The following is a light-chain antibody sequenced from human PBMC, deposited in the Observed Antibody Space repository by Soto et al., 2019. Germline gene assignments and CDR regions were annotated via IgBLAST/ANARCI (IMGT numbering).Light chain of an antibody. CDR2: DAS. Sequence: VLAQSPGTLSLSPGEGATLSCRASQRVASDLAWYLQKPGQPPRLLIYDASIRATGIPDRISGSGSERDFTLTISRLEPEDAAVYYCQQYLNSPRTFGQGTKLEIK. J-gene: IGKJ1*01. CDR3: QQYLNSPRT. V-gene: IGKV3-20*01. CDR1: QRVASD.